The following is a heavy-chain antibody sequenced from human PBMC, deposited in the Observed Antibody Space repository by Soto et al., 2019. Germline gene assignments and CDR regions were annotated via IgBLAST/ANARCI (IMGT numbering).Heavy chain of an antibody. J-gene: IGHJ6*02. CDR2: ISAYNGDT. V-gene: IGHV1-18*04. D-gene: IGHD3-22*01. CDR3: AREYRDYDSSGYYNDYYYGMDV. Sequence: ASVKVSCKASGYTFSSYGISWVRQAPGQGLEWMGWISAYNGDTIYPQRLQGRITMTTDTSTSTAYMELRSLRSDDTAVYYCAREYRDYDSSGYYNDYYYGMDVWGPGTKVPVSS. CDR1: GYTFSSYG.